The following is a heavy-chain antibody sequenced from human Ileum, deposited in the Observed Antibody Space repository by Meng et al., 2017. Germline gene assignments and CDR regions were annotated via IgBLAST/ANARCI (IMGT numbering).Heavy chain of an antibody. CDR1: GFIVSCNY. CDR2: IYSGGST. CDR3: ARTRRYEDAFDL. V-gene: IGHV3-53*05. Sequence: GASLMISCASSGFIVSCNYMSVVRPAPGEGLEWVAVIYSGGSTYYADSVKGRFTISRDKSKNTLYIQMNSLRAEDTAVYYCARTRRYEDAFDLWGQGTMVTVSS. D-gene: IGHD3-3*01. J-gene: IGHJ3*01.